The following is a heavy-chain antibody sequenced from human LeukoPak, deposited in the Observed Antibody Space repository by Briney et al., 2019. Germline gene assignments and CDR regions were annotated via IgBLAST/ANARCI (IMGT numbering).Heavy chain of an antibody. CDR3: AKVNDGSGYADFDY. J-gene: IGHJ4*02. D-gene: IGHD3-22*01. V-gene: IGHV3-23*01. Sequence: GASLRLSCAASGFTFSSYAMSWVRQAPGKGLEWVSAISGSGGSTYYADSVKGRFTISRDNSKNTLYLQMNSLRAEDTAVYYCAKVNDGSGYADFDYWGQGTLVTVSS. CDR1: GFTFSSYA. CDR2: ISGSGGST.